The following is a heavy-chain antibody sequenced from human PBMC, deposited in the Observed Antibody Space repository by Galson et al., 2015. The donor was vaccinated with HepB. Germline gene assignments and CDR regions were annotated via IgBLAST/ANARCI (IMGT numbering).Heavy chain of an antibody. CDR2: IRSKAYGGTT. Sequence: SCKASGGTFSSYAMSWFRQAPGKGLEWVGFIRSKAYGGTTEYAASVKGRFTISRDDSKSIAYLQMNSLKTEDTAVYYCTRTASYYCSGGSCYPGLGKIFDYWGQGTLVTVSS. J-gene: IGHJ4*02. V-gene: IGHV3-49*03. CDR1: GGTFSSYA. CDR3: TRTASYYCSGGSCYPGLGKIFDY. D-gene: IGHD2-15*01.